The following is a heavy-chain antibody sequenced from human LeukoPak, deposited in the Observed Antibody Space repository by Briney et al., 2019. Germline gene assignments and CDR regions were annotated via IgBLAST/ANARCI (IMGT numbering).Heavy chain of an antibody. CDR3: ARRASYSSSWFSNWFDP. CDR2: IYYSGST. D-gene: IGHD6-13*01. Sequence: SETLSLTCTVSGGSISSSSYYWGWIRQSPGKGLEWIGSIYYSGSTYYNPSLKSRVTISVDTSKNQFSLKLSSVTAADTAVYYCARRASYSSSWFSNWFDPWGQGTLVTVSS. CDR1: GGSISSSSYY. V-gene: IGHV4-39*01. J-gene: IGHJ5*02.